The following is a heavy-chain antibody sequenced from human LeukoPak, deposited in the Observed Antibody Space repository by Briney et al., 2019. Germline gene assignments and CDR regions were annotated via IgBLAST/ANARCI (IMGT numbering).Heavy chain of an antibody. CDR3: AKGYRGIEAFDV. CDR2: IIGGGDYT. CDR1: VFSLCTSA. Sequence: GGSPSLSCALSVFSLCTSAMSGVRRAPGRGREGVSVIIGGGDYTYYADSVKGRFTISRDNPKNAVYLQMLSVRAEDAAVYFCAKGYRGIEAFDVWGQGTMVTVSS. V-gene: IGHV3-23*01. D-gene: IGHD2-2*02. J-gene: IGHJ3*01.